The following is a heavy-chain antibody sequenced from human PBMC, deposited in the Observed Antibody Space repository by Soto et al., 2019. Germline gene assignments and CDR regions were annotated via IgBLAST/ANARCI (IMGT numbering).Heavy chain of an antibody. J-gene: IGHJ6*02. CDR1: GYTLTELS. CDR3: ATELVAYDFWSGPTRHYGMDV. D-gene: IGHD3-3*01. V-gene: IGHV1-24*01. CDR2: FDPEDGET. Sequence: ASVKVSCKVSGYTLTELSMHWVRQAPGKGLEWMGGFDPEDGETIYAQKFQGRVTMTEDTSTDTAYMGLSSLRSEDTAVYYCATELVAYDFWSGPTRHYGMDVWGQGTTVTVSS.